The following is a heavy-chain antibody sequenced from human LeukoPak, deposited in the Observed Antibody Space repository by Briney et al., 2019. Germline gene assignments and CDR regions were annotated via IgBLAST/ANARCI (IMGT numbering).Heavy chain of an antibody. CDR1: GYTFTSYY. D-gene: IGHD3-10*01. CDR3: ARGPFLSSGSFPGDFDY. V-gene: IGHV1-46*01. Sequence: ASVKVSCKASGYTFTSYYMHWVRQAPGQGLEWMGIINPSGGSTSYAQKFQGRVTMTRDTSTSTVYMELSSLRSEDTAVYYCARGPFLSSGSFPGDFDYWGQGTLVTVSS. J-gene: IGHJ4*02. CDR2: INPSGGST.